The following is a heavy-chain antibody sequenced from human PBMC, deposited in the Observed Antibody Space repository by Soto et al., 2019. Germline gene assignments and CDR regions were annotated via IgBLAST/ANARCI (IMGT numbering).Heavy chain of an antibody. J-gene: IGHJ6*02. Sequence: ASVKVSCKAPGDTFTSYYLNWVRQAPGQGLEWMGVINPHGGSTKYAQKFQGRVTMTRDTSRSTAYMELSSLRSEDTAVYYCARFSLLLEYYYYGMDVWGQGTTVTVSS. CDR3: ARFSLLLEYYYYGMDV. CDR2: INPHGGST. CDR1: GDTFTSYY. D-gene: IGHD2-15*01. V-gene: IGHV1-46*01.